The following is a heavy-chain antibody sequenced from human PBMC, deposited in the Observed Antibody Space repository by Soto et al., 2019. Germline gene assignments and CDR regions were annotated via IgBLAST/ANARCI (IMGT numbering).Heavy chain of an antibody. CDR3: AREGVAPYYSYGMDV. D-gene: IGHD5-12*01. Sequence: QVQLVQSGAEVKKPGASVKVSCKASGYTFTRSGISWVRQAPGQGLEWMGWISTYNGDTNYAQTFQGRVTMTTDTSTSTVYMELRSLRYDDTAVYYCAREGVAPYYSYGMDVWGQGTPVTVSS. CDR2: ISTYNGDT. CDR1: GYTFTRSG. V-gene: IGHV1-18*01. J-gene: IGHJ6*02.